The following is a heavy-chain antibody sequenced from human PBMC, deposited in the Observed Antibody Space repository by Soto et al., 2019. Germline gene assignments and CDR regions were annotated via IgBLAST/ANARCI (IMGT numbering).Heavy chain of an antibody. D-gene: IGHD3-10*01. Sequence: QVQLVESGGGDVQPGRSLRLSCAASGFTFSKYGMHWVRQVPGKGLEWVAAISYDGSSQHFADSVKGRFTISRDNSGNTLYLHMNSLTTEDTALYYCAIDRAWQSGRYYYGMDVWGQGTTVTVSS. V-gene: IGHV3-30*03. J-gene: IGHJ6*02. CDR1: GFTFSKYG. CDR3: AIDRAWQSGRYYYGMDV. CDR2: ISYDGSSQ.